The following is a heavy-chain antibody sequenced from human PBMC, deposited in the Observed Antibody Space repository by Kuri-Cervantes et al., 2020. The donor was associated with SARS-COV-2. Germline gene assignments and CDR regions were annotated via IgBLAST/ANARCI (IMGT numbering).Heavy chain of an antibody. CDR1: GFPLSTSGVG. CDR2: IYWDDDV. CDR3: AHSHNSNGHYCPSFDA. V-gene: IGHV2-5*02. Sequence: SGPTLVKPTQTLTLTCTFAGFPLSTSGVGVGWIRQPPGKALECLALIYWDDDVRYSPSLKTRLTITKDASKGQRVITLTNIYPLHTVTYGRAHSHNSNGHYCPSFDAW. J-gene: IGHJ4*01. D-gene: IGHD3-22*01.